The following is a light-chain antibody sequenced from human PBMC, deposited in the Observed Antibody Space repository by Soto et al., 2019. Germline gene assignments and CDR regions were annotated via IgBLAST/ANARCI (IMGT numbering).Light chain of an antibody. V-gene: IGKV1-5*01. CDR2: DVS. J-gene: IGKJ1*01. CDR1: HNIDRW. Sequence: DIPMTQGPSSLSASVGYRFTITCRASHNIDRWIHWYQQKPGKAPSLLIFDVSTLHSGVPSRFSGSGSGTDFTLTISRLQTDDFATYYCQQFDISKTFGQGTKVDIK. CDR3: QQFDISKT.